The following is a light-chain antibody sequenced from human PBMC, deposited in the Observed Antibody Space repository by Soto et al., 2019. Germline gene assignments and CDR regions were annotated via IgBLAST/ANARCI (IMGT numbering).Light chain of an antibody. CDR1: SSDVGGYNY. Sequence: QSALTQPPSASGSPGQSVTISCTGTSSDVGGYNYVSWYQQHPGKAPKLMTYEVTKRPSGVPDRFSGSKSGNTASLTVSGLQAEDEADYYCSSYAGSNKLFGGGTKLTVL. J-gene: IGLJ2*01. CDR2: EVT. V-gene: IGLV2-8*01. CDR3: SSYAGSNKL.